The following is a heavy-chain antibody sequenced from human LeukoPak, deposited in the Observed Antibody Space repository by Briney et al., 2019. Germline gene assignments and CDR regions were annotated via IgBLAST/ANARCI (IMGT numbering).Heavy chain of an antibody. D-gene: IGHD2-15*01. CDR1: GYSFTGYY. J-gene: IGHJ4*02. V-gene: IGHV1-2*02. CDR2: INPNSGGT. Sequence: ASVKVSCKASGYSFTGYYIHWVRQAPGQGLEWMGWINPNSGGTNYAQKFQGRVTMTRDTSISTAYMELSRLRSDDTAVYYCARASRVEYEGYCSGGSCYPFGYWGQGTLVTVSS. CDR3: ARASRVEYEGYCSGGSCYPFGY.